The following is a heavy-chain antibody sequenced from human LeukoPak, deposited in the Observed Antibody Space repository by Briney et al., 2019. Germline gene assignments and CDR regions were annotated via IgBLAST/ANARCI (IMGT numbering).Heavy chain of an antibody. J-gene: IGHJ4*02. CDR3: ARRWLQFRGLAPFDY. D-gene: IGHD5-24*01. Sequence: PSETLSLTCTVSGGSISSGSYYWSWIRQPAGKGLEWIGRIYTSGSTNYNPSLKSRVTISVDTSKNQFSLKLSSVTAADTAVYYCARRWLQFRGLAPFDYWGQGTLVTVSS. CDR1: GGSISSGSYY. CDR2: IYTSGST. V-gene: IGHV4-61*02.